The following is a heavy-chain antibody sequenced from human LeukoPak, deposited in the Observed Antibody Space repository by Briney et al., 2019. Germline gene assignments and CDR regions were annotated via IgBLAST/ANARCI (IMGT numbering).Heavy chain of an antibody. CDR2: INSDGSST. Sequence: GGSPRLSCAASGFTFSSYWMHWVRQAPGKGLVWVSRINSDGSSTSYADSVKGRFTISRDNAKNTLYLQMNSLRAEDTAVYYCASGQKGYSYGHAFDIWGQGTMVTVSS. CDR1: GFTFSSYW. D-gene: IGHD5-18*01. J-gene: IGHJ3*02. CDR3: ASGQKGYSYGHAFDI. V-gene: IGHV3-74*01.